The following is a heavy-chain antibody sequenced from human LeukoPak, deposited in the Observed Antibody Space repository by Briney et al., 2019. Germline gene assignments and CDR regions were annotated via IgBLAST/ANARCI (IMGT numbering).Heavy chain of an antibody. D-gene: IGHD3-16*02. CDR1: GFTFSSYW. CDR2: IKQDGSEK. V-gene: IGHV3-7*03. Sequence: GGSLRLSCAASGFTFSSYWMSWVRQAPGKGLEWVANIKQDGSEKYYVDSVKGRFTISRDNAKNSLYLQMNSLRAEDTAVYYCAKDGTFGGIIVISVWDYWGQGTLVTVSS. J-gene: IGHJ4*02. CDR3: AKDGTFGGIIVISVWDY.